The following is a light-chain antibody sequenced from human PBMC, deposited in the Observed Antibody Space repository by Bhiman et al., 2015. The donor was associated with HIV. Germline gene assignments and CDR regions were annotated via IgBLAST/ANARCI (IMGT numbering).Light chain of an antibody. Sequence: QSALTQPASVSGSPGQSITISCTGTSSDVGDYNYVSWYQQHPGKAPKVMIYDVSKRPSGVPDRFSGSKFGNTASLTISELQTEDEADYYCCSFTGDTHLYVFGSGTTVTVL. J-gene: IGLJ1*01. CDR3: CSFTGDTHLYV. CDR2: DVS. CDR1: SSDVGDYNY. V-gene: IGLV2-14*01.